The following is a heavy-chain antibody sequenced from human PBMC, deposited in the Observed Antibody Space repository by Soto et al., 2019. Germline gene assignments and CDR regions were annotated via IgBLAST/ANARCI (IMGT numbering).Heavy chain of an antibody. CDR2: IKSKTDGGTT. Sequence: EVQLVESGGGLVKPGGYLRLSCAASGFTFSNAWMNWVRQAPGKGLEWVGRIKSKTDGGTTDYAAPVKGRFTISRDDSKNTLYLQMNSLKTEDTAVYYCTTGDSSSSVFVYDYCMDVWGQGTTVTVSS. CDR3: TTGDSSSSVFVYDYCMDV. CDR1: GFTFSNAW. V-gene: IGHV3-15*07. J-gene: IGHJ6*02. D-gene: IGHD6-6*01.